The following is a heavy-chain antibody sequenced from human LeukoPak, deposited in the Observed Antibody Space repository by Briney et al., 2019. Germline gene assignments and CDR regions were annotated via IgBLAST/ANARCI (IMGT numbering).Heavy chain of an antibody. CDR1: GFTFSNFW. Sequence: GGSLRLSCEASGFTFSNFWMSWIRQAPGKGQEWVSSISSRGSTIYYADSVKGRFTISRDNAKNSLYLQMNSLRAEDTAVYYCAREGSAYGMDVWGQGTTVTVSS. D-gene: IGHD2-15*01. V-gene: IGHV3-11*04. J-gene: IGHJ6*02. CDR2: ISSRGSTI. CDR3: AREGSAYGMDV.